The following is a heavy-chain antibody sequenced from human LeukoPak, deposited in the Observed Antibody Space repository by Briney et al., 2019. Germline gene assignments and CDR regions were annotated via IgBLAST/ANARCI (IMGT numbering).Heavy chain of an antibody. V-gene: IGHV6-1*01. CDR2: TYYRSKWYN. CDR3: ARDRSYDSSGYYSYFDY. CDR1: GDSVSSNSAA. Sequence: SQTVSLTCASSGDSVSSNSAAWNWIRQSPSRGLEWLGRTYYRSKWYNDYAVSVKSRITINPDTSKNQFSLQLNSVTPEDTAVYFCARDRSYDSSGYYSYFDYWGQGTLVTVSS. J-gene: IGHJ4*02. D-gene: IGHD3-22*01.